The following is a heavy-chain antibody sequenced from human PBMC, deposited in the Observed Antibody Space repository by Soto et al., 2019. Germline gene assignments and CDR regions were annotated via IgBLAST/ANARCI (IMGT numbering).Heavy chain of an antibody. Sequence: QITLKESGPTLVKPTQTLTLTCTFSWFSLSSTRMAVGWIRQPPGKALEWLAPIYWDDDKRSSPFLKSRLTITKDTSKNQVVLTMSNMDPVDTARYYCAHIVVSGLGYYFDYWGQGTLVTVSS. CDR2: IYWDDDK. D-gene: IGHD6-19*01. V-gene: IGHV2-5*02. CDR1: WFSLSSTRMA. J-gene: IGHJ4*02. CDR3: AHIVVSGLGYYFDY.